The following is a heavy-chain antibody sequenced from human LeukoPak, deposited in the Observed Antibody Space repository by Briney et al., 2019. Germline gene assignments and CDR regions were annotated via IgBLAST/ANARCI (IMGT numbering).Heavy chain of an antibody. CDR2: VIPIPGTV. V-gene: IGHV1-69*13. J-gene: IGHJ4*02. CDR3: ARGPPNWGFDY. D-gene: IGHD7-27*01. CDR1: GYTFTGYY. Sequence: SVKVSCKASGYTFTGYYMHWVRQAPGQGLEWMGGVIPIPGTVNYAQKFQGRVTITADESTSTAYMELNSLRSEDTAVYYCARGPPNWGFDYWGPGTLVTVSS.